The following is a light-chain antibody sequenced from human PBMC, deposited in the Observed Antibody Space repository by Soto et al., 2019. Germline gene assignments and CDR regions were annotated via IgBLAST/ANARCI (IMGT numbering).Light chain of an antibody. CDR2: EGS. CDR1: SSDVGSYNL. CDR3: CSYAGSSIVV. V-gene: IGLV2-23*01. J-gene: IGLJ2*01. Sequence: QSVLTQPASVSGSPGQSITISCTGTSSDVGSYNLVSWYQQHPGKAPKLMIYEGSKRPSGVSNRFSGSKSGNTASLTISGXQXXXXXXXXCCSYAGSSIVVFGGGTKLTVL.